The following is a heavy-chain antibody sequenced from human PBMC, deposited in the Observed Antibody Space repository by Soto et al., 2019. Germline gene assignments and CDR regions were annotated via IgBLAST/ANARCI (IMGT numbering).Heavy chain of an antibody. J-gene: IGHJ6*02. Sequence: GWSLRLSCAASGFTFSSYAMHWVRQAPGKGLEWVAVISYDGSNKYYADSVKGRFTISRDNSKNTLYLQMNSLRAEDTAVYYCARGRRGSSWVHPGYYGMDVWGQGTTVTVSS. D-gene: IGHD6-13*01. CDR1: GFTFSSYA. CDR3: ARGRRGSSWVHPGYYGMDV. V-gene: IGHV3-30-3*01. CDR2: ISYDGSNK.